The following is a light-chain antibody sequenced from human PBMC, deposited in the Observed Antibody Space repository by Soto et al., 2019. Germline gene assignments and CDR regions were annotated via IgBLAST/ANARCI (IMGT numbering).Light chain of an antibody. CDR3: QSYDSDSQGV. J-gene: IGLJ3*02. V-gene: IGLV6-57*02. Sequence: NFMLTQPHSVSDSPGKTVTISFTGSGGSIASNYVQWYQQRPGSAPTIVIFEDNQRPSGVPDRFSGSIDTSSNSASLTISGLKTEDEADYYCQSYDSDSQGVFGGGTKVTVL. CDR2: EDN. CDR1: GGSIASNY.